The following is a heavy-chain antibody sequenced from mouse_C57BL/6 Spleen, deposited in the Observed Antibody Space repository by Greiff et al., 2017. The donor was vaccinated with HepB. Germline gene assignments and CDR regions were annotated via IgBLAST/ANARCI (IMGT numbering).Heavy chain of an antibody. V-gene: IGHV1-82*01. CDR3: ARERGTRFDY. CDR2: IYPGDGDT. CDR1: GYAFSSSW. D-gene: IGHD3-3*01. J-gene: IGHJ2*01. Sequence: VQLQQSGPELVKPGASVKISCKASGYAFSSSWMNWVKQRPGKGLEWIGRIYPGDGDTNYNGKFKGKATLTADKSSSTAYMQLSSLTSEDSAVYFGARERGTRFDYWGQGTTLTVSS.